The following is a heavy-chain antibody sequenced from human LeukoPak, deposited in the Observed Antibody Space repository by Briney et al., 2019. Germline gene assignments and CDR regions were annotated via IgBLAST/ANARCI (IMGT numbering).Heavy chain of an antibody. CDR3: VSSSWSYYYFDY. D-gene: IGHD6-13*01. V-gene: IGHV3-23*01. CDR2: ISGSGGST. J-gene: IGHJ4*02. CDR1: GFTFTSYA. Sequence: GGSLRLSCGVSGFTFTSYAMSWVRQAPGKGLEWVSAISGSGGSTYYADSVKGRFTISRDNAKNTLYLQMNSLRAEDTAVYYCVSSSWSYYYFDYWGQGTLVTVSS.